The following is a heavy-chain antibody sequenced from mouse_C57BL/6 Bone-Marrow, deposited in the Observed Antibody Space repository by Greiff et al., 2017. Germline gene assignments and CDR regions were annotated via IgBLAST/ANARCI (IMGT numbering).Heavy chain of an antibody. J-gene: IGHJ2*01. V-gene: IGHV1-55*01. Sequence: VKLQQPGAELVKPGASVKMSCKASGYTFTSYWITWVKQRPGQGLEWIGDIYPGSGSTNYNEKFKSKATLTVDTSSSTAYMQLSSLTSEDSAVYYCARRTVVATDDYWGQGTTLTVSS. CDR1: GYTFTSYW. D-gene: IGHD1-1*01. CDR3: ARRTVVATDDY. CDR2: IYPGSGST.